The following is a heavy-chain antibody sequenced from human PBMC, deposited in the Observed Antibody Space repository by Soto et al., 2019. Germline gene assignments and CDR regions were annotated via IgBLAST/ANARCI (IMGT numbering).Heavy chain of an antibody. Sequence: GESLKISCKGSGYSFTSYWIGWVRQMPGKGLEWMGIIYPGDSDTRYSPSFQGQVTISADKSISTAYLQWSSLKASDTAMYYCASGGYCSGGSCYAFAFDIWGQGTMVTVSS. D-gene: IGHD2-15*01. CDR1: GYSFTSYW. CDR3: ASGGYCSGGSCYAFAFDI. V-gene: IGHV5-51*01. CDR2: IYPGDSDT. J-gene: IGHJ3*02.